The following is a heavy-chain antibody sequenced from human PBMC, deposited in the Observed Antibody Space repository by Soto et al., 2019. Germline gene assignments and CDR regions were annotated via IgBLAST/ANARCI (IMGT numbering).Heavy chain of an antibody. J-gene: IGHJ4*02. D-gene: IGHD2-2*01. CDR2: SNPNSGGT. Sequence: ASVKVSCKASGYTFTGYYMHWVRQAPVQGLERMGWSNPNSGGTNYAQKFQGRVTMTRDTSISTAYMELSRLGSDDTAVYYCARASIVVVPAAIGYWGQGTLVTVSS. V-gene: IGHV1-2*02. CDR1: GYTFTGYY. CDR3: ARASIVVVPAAIGY.